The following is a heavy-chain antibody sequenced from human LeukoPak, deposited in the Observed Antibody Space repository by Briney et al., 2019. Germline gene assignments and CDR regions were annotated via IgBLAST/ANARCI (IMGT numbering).Heavy chain of an antibody. V-gene: IGHV4-38-2*02. CDR2: IYHSGST. Sequence: PSETLSLTCTVSGYSISSGYYWGWILQPPGKGLEWIGSIYHSGSTYYNPSLKSRVIISVDTSKNQFSLKLSSVTAADTAVYYCATGELLYDNWGQGTLVTVSS. J-gene: IGHJ4*02. D-gene: IGHD3-10*01. CDR1: GYSISSGYY. CDR3: ATGELLYDN.